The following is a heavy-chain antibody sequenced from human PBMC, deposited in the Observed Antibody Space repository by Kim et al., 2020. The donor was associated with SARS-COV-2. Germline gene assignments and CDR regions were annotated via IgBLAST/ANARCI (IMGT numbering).Heavy chain of an antibody. CDR1: GGSISSYY. D-gene: IGHD5-18*01. V-gene: IGHV4-59*13. J-gene: IGHJ4*02. CDR3: VGRGYSYGYVDY. CDR2: IYYSGST. Sequence: SETLSLTCTVSGGSISSYYWSWIRQPPGKGLEWIGYIYYSGSTNYNPSLKSRVTISVDTSKNQFSLKLSSVTAADTAVYYCVGRGYSYGYVDYWGQGTLVTVSS.